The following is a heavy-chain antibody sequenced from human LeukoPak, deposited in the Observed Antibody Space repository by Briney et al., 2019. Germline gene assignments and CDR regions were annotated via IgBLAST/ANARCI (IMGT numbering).Heavy chain of an antibody. J-gene: IGHJ5*02. CDR3: ARWRLGAYNWFDP. CDR2: INPNSGGT. V-gene: IGHV1-2*02. D-gene: IGHD3-3*01. CDR1: GYTFTGYY. Sequence: ASVKVSCKXSGYTFTGYYMHWVRQAPGQGLEWMGRINPNSGGTNYAQKFQGRVTMTRDTSISTAYMELSRLRSDDTAVYYCARWRLGAYNWFDPWGQGTLVTVSS.